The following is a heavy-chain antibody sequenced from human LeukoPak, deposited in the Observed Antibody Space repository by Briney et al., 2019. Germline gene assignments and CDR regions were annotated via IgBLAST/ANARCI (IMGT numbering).Heavy chain of an antibody. J-gene: IGHJ4*02. CDR1: GFTFSSYA. CDR2: ISYDGSNK. V-gene: IGHV3-30*04. Sequence: GGSLRLSCSASGFTFSSYAMHWVRQAPGKGLEWVAVISYDGSNKYYADSVKGRFTISRDNSKNTLYLQMNSLRAEDTAVYYCARVLSDYGSDYWGQGTLVTVSS. D-gene: IGHD3-10*01. CDR3: ARVLSDYGSDY.